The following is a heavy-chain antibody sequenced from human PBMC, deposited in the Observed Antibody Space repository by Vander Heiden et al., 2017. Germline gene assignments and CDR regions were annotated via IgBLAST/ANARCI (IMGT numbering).Heavy chain of an antibody. J-gene: IGHJ4*02. Sequence: EVQLLESGGGLVQPGGSLRLSCAASGFPFINFAMNWVRQTPGKGLSWVATISGSSDVKHDADSGKGRFTGDRDNYKNTLYLQMNSRRAGDKAIYYCANKLGYCSGGDCAVDYWGQGTLVTVSS. CDR3: ANKLGYCSGGDCAVDY. CDR1: GFPFINFA. V-gene: IGHV3-23*01. D-gene: IGHD2-8*02. CDR2: ISGSSDVK.